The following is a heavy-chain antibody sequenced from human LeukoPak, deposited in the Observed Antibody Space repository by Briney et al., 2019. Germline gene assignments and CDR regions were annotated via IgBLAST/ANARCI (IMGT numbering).Heavy chain of an antibody. CDR1: GFTFSTYS. D-gene: IGHD4-17*01. CDR2: ISTSGAYI. V-gene: IGHV3-21*01. Sequence: GGSLRLSCAASGFTFSTYSMNWVRLAPGKGLEWVSSISTSGAYICYADSVKGRFTISRDNARNSLYLQMHSLRAEDTAVFYCAGDYGDSLYYNYGMDVWGQGTTVTVSS. CDR3: AGDYGDSLYYNYGMDV. J-gene: IGHJ6*02.